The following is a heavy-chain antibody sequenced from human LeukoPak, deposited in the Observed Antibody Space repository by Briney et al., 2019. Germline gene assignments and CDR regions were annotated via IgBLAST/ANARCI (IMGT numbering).Heavy chain of an antibody. V-gene: IGHV4-30-4*08. J-gene: IGHJ4*02. D-gene: IGHD5-18*01. Sequence: SETLSLTCTVSGASISSGDCHWSWIRQPPGKGLEWIGYIYYSGSTYYNPSLKSRVTISVDTSKNQFSLKLSSVTAADTAVYYCARGIPPDYWGQGTLVTVSS. CDR2: IYYSGST. CDR3: ARGIPPDY. CDR1: GASISSGDCH.